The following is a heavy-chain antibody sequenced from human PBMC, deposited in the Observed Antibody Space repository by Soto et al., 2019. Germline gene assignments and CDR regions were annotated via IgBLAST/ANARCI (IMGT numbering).Heavy chain of an antibody. D-gene: IGHD2-21*02. J-gene: IGHJ6*02. V-gene: IGHV5-51*01. CDR2: IYPGDSDT. CDR3: ARPTYCGGDCYYYYGMDV. CDR1: GYSFTSYW. Sequence: GESLKISCKGSGYSFTSYWIGWGRQMPGKGLEWMGIIYPGDSDTRYSPSFQGQVTISADKSISTAYLQWSSLKASDTAMYYCARPTYCGGDCYYYYGMDVWSQRTTVTVSS.